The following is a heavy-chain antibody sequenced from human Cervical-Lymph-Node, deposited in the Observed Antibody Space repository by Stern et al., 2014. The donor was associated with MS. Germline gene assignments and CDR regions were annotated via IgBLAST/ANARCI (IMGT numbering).Heavy chain of an antibody. D-gene: IGHD2-2*01. CDR2: IEPGDYDT. CDR3: ARTRSSSWNWYFDV. V-gene: IGHV5-51*03. Sequence: EVQLVESGAEVKLPGESLKISCQGSGYTFNNFWIGWVRQMPGKGLEWMGAIEPGDYDTRYSPSFNGQVSISVDRSSRVAYLQWRSLKASDAAIYYCARTRSSSWNWYFDVWGRGTQVAVYS. J-gene: IGHJ2*01. CDR1: GYTFNNFW.